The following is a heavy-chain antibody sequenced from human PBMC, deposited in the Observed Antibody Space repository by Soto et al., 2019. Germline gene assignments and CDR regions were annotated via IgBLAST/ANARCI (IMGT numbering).Heavy chain of an antibody. CDR2: IKEDGSDI. CDR3: ARDQGRTVTRGDWFDP. Sequence: PGGSLRLSCSASGFTFSGYWMTWVRQAPGKGLEWVANIKEDGSDIYYGDSGKGRFTISRDNSRNTLYLEMNSLQTEDTAVFYCARDQGRTVTRGDWFDPWGQGTLVTVSS. D-gene: IGHD6-19*01. J-gene: IGHJ5*02. CDR1: GFTFSGYW. V-gene: IGHV3-7*01.